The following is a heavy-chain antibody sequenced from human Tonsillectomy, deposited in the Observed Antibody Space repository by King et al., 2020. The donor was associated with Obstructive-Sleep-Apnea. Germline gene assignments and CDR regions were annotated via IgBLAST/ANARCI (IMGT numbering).Heavy chain of an antibody. CDR2: ISSSSSYI. V-gene: IGHV3-21*01. J-gene: IGHJ1*01. Sequence: VQLVESGGGLVKPGGSLRLSCAASGFTFSSYSMNWVRQAPGKGLEWVSSISSSSSYIYYADSVKGRFTISRDNAKNSLYLQMNSLRAEDTAVYYCARDRGPFGSSSWYYFQHWGQGTLVTVSS. CDR3: ARDRGPFGSSSWYYFQH. D-gene: IGHD6-13*01. CDR1: GFTFSSYS.